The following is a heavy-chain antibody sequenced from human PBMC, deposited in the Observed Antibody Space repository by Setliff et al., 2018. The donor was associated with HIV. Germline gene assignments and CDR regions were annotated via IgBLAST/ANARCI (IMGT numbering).Heavy chain of an antibody. V-gene: IGHV1-3*01. D-gene: IGHD2-2*01. CDR2: INAGNGNT. Sequence: ASVKVSCKASGYTFTSYAMHWVRQAPGQRLEWMGWINAGNGNTKYSQKFQGRVTITRDTSASTVDMELSSLTHEDTAVYYCARDGYSVGYCSSTSCYAADFDYWGQGTLVTVSS. CDR3: ARDGYSVGYCSSTSCYAADFDY. J-gene: IGHJ4*02. CDR1: GYTFTSYA.